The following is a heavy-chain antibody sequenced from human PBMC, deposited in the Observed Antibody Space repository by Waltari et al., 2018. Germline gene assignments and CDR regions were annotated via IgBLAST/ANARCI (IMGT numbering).Heavy chain of an antibody. CDR1: GGSISSYY. CDR2: IYYSGST. Sequence: QVQLQESGPGLVKPSETLSLTCTVSGGSISSYYWSWIRPPPGKGLEWIGYIYYSGSTNYNPSLKSRVTISVDTSKNQFSLKLSSVTAADTAVYYCARDERSWNYSGMDVWGQGTTVTVSS. D-gene: IGHD1-1*01. CDR3: ARDERSWNYSGMDV. J-gene: IGHJ6*02. V-gene: IGHV4-59*01.